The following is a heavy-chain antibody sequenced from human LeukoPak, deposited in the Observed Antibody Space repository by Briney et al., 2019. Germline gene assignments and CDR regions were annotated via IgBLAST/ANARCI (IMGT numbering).Heavy chain of an antibody. CDR2: ICAYNGNT. CDR3: ARNAAATRHFDY. V-gene: IGHV1-18*01. CDR1: GYTFTSYG. D-gene: IGHD5-24*01. Sequence: ASVKVSCKASGYTFTSYGISWVRQAPGQGLEWMGWICAYNGNTNYAQKLQGRVTMTTDTSTSTAYMELRSLRSDDTAVYYCARNAAATRHFDYWGQGTLVTVSS. J-gene: IGHJ4*02.